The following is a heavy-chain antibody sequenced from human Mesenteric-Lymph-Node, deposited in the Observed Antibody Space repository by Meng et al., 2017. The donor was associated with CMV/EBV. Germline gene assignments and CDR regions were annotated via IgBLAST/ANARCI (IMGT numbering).Heavy chain of an antibody. CDR3: ARPRDSYGSGSYYQTVWFDP. V-gene: IGHV4-39*01. D-gene: IGHD3-10*01. Sequence: SETLSLTCIVSGGSISNTNYFWGWIRQPPGKGLQWIGSIYYSGTTYYNPSLKSRVTISVDTSKNQFSLKLSSVTAADTAVYYCARPRDSYGSGSYYQTVWFDPWGQGTLVTVSS. J-gene: IGHJ5*02. CDR2: IYYSGTT. CDR1: GGSISNTNYF.